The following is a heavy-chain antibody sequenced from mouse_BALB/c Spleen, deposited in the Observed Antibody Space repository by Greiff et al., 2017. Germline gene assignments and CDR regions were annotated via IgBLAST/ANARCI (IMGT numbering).Heavy chain of an antibody. D-gene: IGHD2-1*01. CDR1: GFTFSDYY. J-gene: IGHJ4*01. Sequence: EGKLVESGGGLVKPGGSLKLSCAASGFTFSDYYMYWVRQTPEKRLEWVATISDGGSYTYYPDSVKGRFTISRDNAKNNLYLQMSSLKSEDTAMYYCARDGNDAMDYWGQGTSVTVSS. CDR2: ISDGGSYT. CDR3: ARDGNDAMDY. V-gene: IGHV5-4*02.